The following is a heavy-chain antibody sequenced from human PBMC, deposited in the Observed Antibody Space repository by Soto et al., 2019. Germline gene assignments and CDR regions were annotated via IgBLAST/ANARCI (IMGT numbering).Heavy chain of an antibody. CDR3: ARAWPVAAAGNLVSRFDP. D-gene: IGHD6-13*01. CDR2: INHSGST. J-gene: IGHJ5*02. Sequence: PSETLSLTYADYGGSFSGYYWSWIRQPPGKGLEWIGEINHSGSTNYNPSLKSRVTISVDTSKNQFSLKLSSVTAADTAVYYCARAWPVAAAGNLVSRFDPWGQGTLVSV. CDR1: GGSFSGYY. V-gene: IGHV4-34*01.